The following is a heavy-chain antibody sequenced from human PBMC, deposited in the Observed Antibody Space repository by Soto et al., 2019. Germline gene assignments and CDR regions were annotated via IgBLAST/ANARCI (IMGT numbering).Heavy chain of an antibody. J-gene: IGHJ6*02. Sequence: PGESLKISCKGSGYSFTSYLISWVRQMPGKGLEWMGRIDPSDSYTNYSPSFQGHVTISADKSISTAYLQWSSLKASDTAMYYCARHETSYRYSYYSMDVWGQGTTVTVSS. CDR3: ARHETSYRYSYYSMDV. CDR2: IDPSDSYT. D-gene: IGHD5-18*01. CDR1: GYSFTSYL. V-gene: IGHV5-10-1*01.